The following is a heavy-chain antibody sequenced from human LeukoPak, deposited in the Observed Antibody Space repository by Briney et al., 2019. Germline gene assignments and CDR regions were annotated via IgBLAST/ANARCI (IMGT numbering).Heavy chain of an antibody. D-gene: IGHD1-26*01. CDR3: AQRKWALLAHCFHP. J-gene: IGHJ5*02. CDR2: IIPIFGTA. CDR1: GGTFSSYA. Sequence: SVKVSCKASGGTFSSYAISWVRQAPAQGLEWMGGIIPIFGTANYAQKFQGRVTITTDESTSTAYMELSSLRSEDTAVYYCAQRKWALLAHCFHPWGQGPLVPVSS. V-gene: IGHV1-69*05.